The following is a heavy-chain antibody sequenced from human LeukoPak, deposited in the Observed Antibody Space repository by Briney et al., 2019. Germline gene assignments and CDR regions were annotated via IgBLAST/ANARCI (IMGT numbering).Heavy chain of an antibody. Sequence: SETLSLTCTVSRGSISSYYWSWIRQPPGKGLEWIGYIYYSGSTNYNPSLKSRVTISVDTSKNQFSLKLSSVTAADTAVYYCARAGYSYGYFFDYWGQGTLVTVSS. D-gene: IGHD5-18*01. CDR1: RGSISSYY. CDR2: IYYSGST. J-gene: IGHJ4*02. CDR3: ARAGYSYGYFFDY. V-gene: IGHV4-59*01.